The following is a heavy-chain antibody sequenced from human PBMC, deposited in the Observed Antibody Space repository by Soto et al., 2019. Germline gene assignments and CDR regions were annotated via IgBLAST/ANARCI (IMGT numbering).Heavy chain of an antibody. Sequence: GESLKISCMGSGYKVSTWHNFTSYWIAWVRQMPGEGLEWMGIIYPGDSDTRYSPSFQGQVTISADKSISTAYLQWSSLKASDTAMYYCAFTTFTYYDILTPPAFDYWGQGTLVTVSS. D-gene: IGHD3-9*01. J-gene: IGHJ4*02. CDR3: AFTTFTYYDILTPPAFDY. CDR1: GYKVSTWHNFTSYW. V-gene: IGHV5-51*01. CDR2: IYPGDSDT.